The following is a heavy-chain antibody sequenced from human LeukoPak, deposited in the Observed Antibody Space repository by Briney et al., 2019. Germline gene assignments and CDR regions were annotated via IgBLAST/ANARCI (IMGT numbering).Heavy chain of an antibody. CDR2: ISYDGSNK. CDR1: GFTFSSYG. D-gene: IGHD4-17*01. Sequence: GGSLRLSCAVSGFTFSSYGMHWVRQGPGRGLEWVGVISYDGSNKYYADSVKGRLTISTDNSKNTLCLQMNSLRAEDTAVYYCAKDHHGDYVDYWGQGTLVTVSS. J-gene: IGHJ4*02. V-gene: IGHV3-30*18. CDR3: AKDHHGDYVDY.